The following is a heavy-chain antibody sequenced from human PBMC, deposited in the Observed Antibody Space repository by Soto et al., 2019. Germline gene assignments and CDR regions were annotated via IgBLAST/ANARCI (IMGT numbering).Heavy chain of an antibody. CDR1: GFSLITGGVD. Sequence: QITLKEAGPTLVKPTQTLTLTCSFFGFSLITGGVDVGWIRQPPGKALEWLALIYWDDDKGYSTSLKSRLTITKDTSKKQVVLTMTNMDPADTATYYCAHTMAPRIFDYWGQGTLVTVSS. J-gene: IGHJ4*02. CDR3: AHTMAPRIFDY. CDR2: IYWDDDK. V-gene: IGHV2-5*02.